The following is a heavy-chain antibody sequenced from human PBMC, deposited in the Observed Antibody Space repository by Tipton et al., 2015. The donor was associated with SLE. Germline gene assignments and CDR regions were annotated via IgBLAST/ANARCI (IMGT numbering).Heavy chain of an antibody. CDR1: GYTFTSYH. D-gene: IGHD2-15*01. Sequence: QLVQSGAEVKKPGASVKVSCKASGYTFTSYHINWVRQATGQGLEGMVWMKPNSGNTGYAQKSKGRVNMTRNTSISTAYMELSSLRTEDTAVEYCARGGSGSMGYWGQGTLVTVSS. CDR3: ARGGSGSMGY. CDR2: MKPNSGNT. V-gene: IGHV1-8*02. J-gene: IGHJ4*01.